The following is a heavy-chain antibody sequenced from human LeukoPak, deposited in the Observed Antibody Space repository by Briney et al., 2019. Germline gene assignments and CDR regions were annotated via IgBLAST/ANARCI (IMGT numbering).Heavy chain of an antibody. Sequence: GGSLRLSCAASGFTFSSYGMHWVRQAPGKGLEWVAVISYDGSNKYYADSVKGRFTISRDNSKSTLYLQMSSLRAEDTAVYYCAKDTRGSESIDYWGQGTLVTVSS. CDR3: AKDTRGSESIDY. CDR1: GFTFSSYG. D-gene: IGHD3-10*01. J-gene: IGHJ4*02. V-gene: IGHV3-30*18. CDR2: ISYDGSNK.